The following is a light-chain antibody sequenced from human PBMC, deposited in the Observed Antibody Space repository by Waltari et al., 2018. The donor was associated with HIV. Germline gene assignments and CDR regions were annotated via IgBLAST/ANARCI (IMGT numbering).Light chain of an antibody. CDR2: DVS. J-gene: IGLJ2*01. CDR1: SSDVGRYNY. CDR3: CSYAGSYTPV. V-gene: IGLV2-11*01. Sequence: QSALTQPRSVSGSPGQSVTISCTGTSSDVGRYNYVSWYQQHPGKAPKLMIYDVSKRPSGVPDRFSGSKSGNTASLTISVLQAEDEAEYYCCSYAGSYTPVFGGGTKLTVL.